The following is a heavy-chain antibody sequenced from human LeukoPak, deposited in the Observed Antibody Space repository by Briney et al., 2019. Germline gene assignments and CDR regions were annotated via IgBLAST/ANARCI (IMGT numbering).Heavy chain of an antibody. CDR1: GYTFTGYY. J-gene: IGHJ6*02. V-gene: IGHV1-8*02. D-gene: IGHD3-16*01. Sequence: RGASVKVSCKASGYTFTGYYMHWVRQAPGQGLEWMGWMNPNSGNTGYAQKFQGRVAMTRNTSISTAYMELSSLRSEDTAVYYCASEAYTRGLMDVWGQGTTVTVSS. CDR3: ASEAYTRGLMDV. CDR2: MNPNSGNT.